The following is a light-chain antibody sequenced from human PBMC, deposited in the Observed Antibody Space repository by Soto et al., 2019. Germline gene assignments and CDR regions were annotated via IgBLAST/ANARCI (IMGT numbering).Light chain of an antibody. Sequence: DIQMTQSPSSLSASVGDRITITCRASQGIGSDLGWYQQKPGNAPKRLIFAASSLHSGVPSRFSGSESQTEFTLTISSLQPEDFATYYCQQYNSYPLTFGGGTKVEVK. CDR1: QGIGSD. V-gene: IGKV1-17*01. CDR3: QQYNSYPLT. J-gene: IGKJ4*01. CDR2: AAS.